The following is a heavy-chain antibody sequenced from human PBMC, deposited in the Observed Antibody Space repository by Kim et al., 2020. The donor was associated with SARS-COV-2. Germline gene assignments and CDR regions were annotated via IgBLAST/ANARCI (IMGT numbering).Heavy chain of an antibody. CDR3: ASGSGSYFL. V-gene: IGHV3-7*02. Sequence: GGSLRLSCVASGFTFSRYEMNWVRQSPGRGREWVATIKRDLIEKYYADCVKGLFTSSRDNAKNSLYLQMSSLRAEDTAVYYCASGSGSYFLWGQGTLVTVSS. J-gene: IGHJ4*02. CDR2: IKRDLIEK. CDR1: GFTFSRYE. D-gene: IGHD1-26*01.